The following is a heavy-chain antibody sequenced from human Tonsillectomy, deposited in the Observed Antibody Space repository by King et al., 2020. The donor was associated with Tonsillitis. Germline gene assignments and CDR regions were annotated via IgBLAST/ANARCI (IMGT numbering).Heavy chain of an antibody. CDR1: GYTFTSYG. CDR2: INGYNGNT. D-gene: IGHD6-19*01. CDR3: ARVSVGELPAIAVAGGSFDI. J-gene: IGHJ3*02. Sequence: QLVQSGAEVKKPGASVKVSCKASGYTFTSYGISWVRQAPGQGLEWMGWINGYNGNTKYAQKLQGRLTMTTDRSTSTAYMELRSLRSDDTAVYYCARVSVGELPAIAVAGGSFDIWGQGTMVTVSS. V-gene: IGHV1-18*04.